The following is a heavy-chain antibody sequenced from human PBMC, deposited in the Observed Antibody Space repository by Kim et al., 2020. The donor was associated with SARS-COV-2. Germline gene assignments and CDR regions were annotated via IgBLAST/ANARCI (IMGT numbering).Heavy chain of an antibody. CDR3: ARDYVASGSYYSSDYYGMDV. CDR1: ANTVSNYA. D-gene: IGHD3-10*01. CDR2: IIPNFGTA. J-gene: IGHJ6*02. V-gene: IGHV1-69*13. Sequence: SVKVSCKASANTVSNYAISWVRQAPGQGLEWMGGIIPNFGTAAYAQKFTGRVAMTADDSTSTAYMELSSLRSEDTAVYYCARDYVASGSYYSSDYYGMDVWGQGTTVTVSS.